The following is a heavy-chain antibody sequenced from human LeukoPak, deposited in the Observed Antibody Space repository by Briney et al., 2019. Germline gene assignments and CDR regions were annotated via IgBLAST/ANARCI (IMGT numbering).Heavy chain of an antibody. Sequence: GGSLRLSCAASGFTFSSYSTNWVRQAPGKGLEWVSSISSSSSYIYYADSVKGRFTISRDNAKNSLYLQMNSLRAEDTAVYYCARGTIQLWSIKKLDYWGQGTLVTVSS. V-gene: IGHV3-21*01. CDR3: ARGTIQLWSIKKLDY. CDR2: ISSSSSYI. CDR1: GFTFSSYS. J-gene: IGHJ4*02. D-gene: IGHD5-18*01.